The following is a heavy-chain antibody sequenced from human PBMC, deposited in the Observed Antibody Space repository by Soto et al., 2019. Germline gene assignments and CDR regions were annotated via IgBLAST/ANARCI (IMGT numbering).Heavy chain of an antibody. J-gene: IGHJ3*02. CDR1: GGSISSGGYY. D-gene: IGHD3-10*01. V-gene: IGHV4-31*03. CDR3: ARAISMVRGVINAFDI. CDR2: IYYSGST. Sequence: QVQLQESGPGLVKPSQTLSLTCTVSGGSISSGGYYWSWIRQHPGKGLEWIGYIYYSGSTYYNPSLTRRVTISKDPSKNQFSLKLSSVTAADTAVYYCARAISMVRGVINAFDIWGQGTMATVSS.